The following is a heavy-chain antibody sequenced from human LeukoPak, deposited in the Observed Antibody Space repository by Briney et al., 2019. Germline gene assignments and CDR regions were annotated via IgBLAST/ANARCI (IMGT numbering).Heavy chain of an antibody. Sequence: PSETLSLTCTVSGGAISSYYWSWIRQPPGKGLEWIGYIYYSGGTNYNPSLRSRVTISLDTSKNQFSLKLSSVTAADTAVYYCARDVGATYDAFDIWGQGTMVTVSS. D-gene: IGHD1-26*01. CDR3: ARDVGATYDAFDI. CDR2: IYYSGGT. V-gene: IGHV4-59*01. J-gene: IGHJ3*02. CDR1: GGAISSYY.